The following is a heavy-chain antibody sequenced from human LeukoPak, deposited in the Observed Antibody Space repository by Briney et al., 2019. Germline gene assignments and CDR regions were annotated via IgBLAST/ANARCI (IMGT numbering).Heavy chain of an antibody. J-gene: IGHJ3*02. Sequence: SVKVSCKASGGTFSSYAISWVRQAPGQGLEWMGGIIPIFGTANYAQKFQGRVTITADESTSTAYMELSSLRSEDTAVYYCARSGYYGSGSYAFDIWGQGTMVTVSS. CDR3: ARSGYYGSGSYAFDI. CDR1: GGTFSSYA. V-gene: IGHV1-69*01. D-gene: IGHD3-10*01. CDR2: IIPIFGTA.